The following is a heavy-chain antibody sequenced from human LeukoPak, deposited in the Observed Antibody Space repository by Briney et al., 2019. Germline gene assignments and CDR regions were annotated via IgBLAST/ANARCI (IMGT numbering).Heavy chain of an antibody. CDR1: GFTFSGYA. J-gene: IGHJ4*02. D-gene: IGHD1-1*01. Sequence: GGSLRLSCAASGFTFSGYAMHWVRQAPGKGLEWVALISYNGNYEDYAQSVKGRFTISRDNSKNTLFLQMNSLRPEDTAVYYCSSASSGPPAYWGQGTLVPVPS. CDR2: ISYNGNYE. V-gene: IGHV3-30*04. CDR3: SSASSGPPAY.